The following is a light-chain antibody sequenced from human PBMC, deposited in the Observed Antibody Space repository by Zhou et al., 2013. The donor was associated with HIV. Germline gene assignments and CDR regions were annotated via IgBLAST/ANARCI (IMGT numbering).Light chain of an antibody. CDR3: QQYDYLGSSGT. V-gene: IGKV3D-15*01. CDR1: QSVSSN. Sequence: EIVMTQSPATLSVSPGQRVTLSCRTSQSVSSNLAWYQQKPGRAPRLLMYGASTRATGIPARFSGSGSGKDFTLTISRLEPEDFGVYYCQQYDYLGSSGTFGPGTRVDI. J-gene: IGKJ3*01. CDR2: GAS.